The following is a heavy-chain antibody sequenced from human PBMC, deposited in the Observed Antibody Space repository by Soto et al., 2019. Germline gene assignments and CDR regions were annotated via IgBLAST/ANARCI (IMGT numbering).Heavy chain of an antibody. CDR1: VGSISSYY. CDR2: IYYSGST. J-gene: IGHJ4*02. D-gene: IGHD3-9*01. V-gene: IGHV4-59*01. CDR3: AWVLTATDC. Sequence: SETLSLTCTVSVGSISSYYWSCIRQPPGEGLEWIGYIYYSGSTNYNPSLKSRVTISVYASKNQFSLKLSPVTAADTAVYYCAWVLTATDCWGQGTMVTVSS.